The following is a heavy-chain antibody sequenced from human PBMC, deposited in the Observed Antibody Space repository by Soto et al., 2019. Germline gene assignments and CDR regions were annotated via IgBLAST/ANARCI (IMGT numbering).Heavy chain of an antibody. J-gene: IGHJ4*02. Sequence: GASVKVSCKASGYTFTSYGISWVRQAPGQGLEWMGWTSACNGNTNYAQKLQGRVTMTTDTSTSTAYMELRSLRSDDTAVYYCARGLLWFGELVYYFDYWGQGTLVTVSS. CDR2: TSACNGNT. D-gene: IGHD3-10*01. CDR3: ARGLLWFGELVYYFDY. V-gene: IGHV1-18*01. CDR1: GYTFTSYG.